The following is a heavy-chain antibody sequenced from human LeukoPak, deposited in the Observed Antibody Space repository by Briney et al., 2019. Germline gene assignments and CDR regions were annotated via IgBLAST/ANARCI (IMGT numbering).Heavy chain of an antibody. Sequence: GASVKVSCKASGYTFTSYDINWVRQATGQGLEWMGWMNPNSGNTGYAQKFQGRDTMTRNTSISTAYMELSSLRSEDTAVYYCARGGSSLGFYDFWSGYYYFDYWGQGTLVTVSS. V-gene: IGHV1-8*01. CDR3: ARGGSSLGFYDFWSGYYYFDY. J-gene: IGHJ4*02. CDR2: MNPNSGNT. CDR1: GYTFTSYD. D-gene: IGHD3-3*01.